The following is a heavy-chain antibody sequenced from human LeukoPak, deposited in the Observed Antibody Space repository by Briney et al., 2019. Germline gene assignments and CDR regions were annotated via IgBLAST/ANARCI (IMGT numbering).Heavy chain of an antibody. CDR2: IRYDGSNK. Sequence: GGSLRLSCAASGFTFSSYGMHWVRQAPGKGLEWVAFIRYDGSNKYYADSVKGRFTISRDNSKNTLYLQMNSLRAEDTAVYYCARGRGSYYPYYFDYWGQGTLVTVSS. CDR3: ARGRGSYYPYYFDY. J-gene: IGHJ4*02. D-gene: IGHD3-10*01. CDR1: GFTFSSYG. V-gene: IGHV3-30*02.